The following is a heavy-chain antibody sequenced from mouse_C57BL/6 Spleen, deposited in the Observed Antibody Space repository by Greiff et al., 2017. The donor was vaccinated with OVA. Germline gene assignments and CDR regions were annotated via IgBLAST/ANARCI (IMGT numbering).Heavy chain of an antibody. CDR2: IWTGGGT. V-gene: IGHV2-9-1*01. Sequence: VQLQESGPGLVAPSQSLSITCTVSGFSLTSYAISWVRQPPGKGLEWLGVIWTGGGTNYNSALKSRLSISKDNSKSQVFLKMNSLQTDDTARYYCAREDYYGSSYVAWFAYWGQGTLVTVSA. D-gene: IGHD1-1*01. J-gene: IGHJ3*01. CDR1: GFSLTSYA. CDR3: AREDYYGSSYVAWFAY.